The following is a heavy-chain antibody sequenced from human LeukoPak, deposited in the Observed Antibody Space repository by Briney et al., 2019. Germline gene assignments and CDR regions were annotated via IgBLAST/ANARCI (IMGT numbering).Heavy chain of an antibody. CDR1: GFSFSPYS. J-gene: IGHJ4*02. CDR3: AKDPYGDYSRFDY. V-gene: IGHV3-48*01. D-gene: IGHD4-17*01. Sequence: GGSLRLSCAASGFSFSPYSMNWLRQAPGKGLEWISYIDSSSGTIYYADSVRGRFTISGDNSKNTLYLQMNSLRAEDTAVYYCAKDPYGDYSRFDYWGQGTLVTVSS. CDR2: IDSSSGTI.